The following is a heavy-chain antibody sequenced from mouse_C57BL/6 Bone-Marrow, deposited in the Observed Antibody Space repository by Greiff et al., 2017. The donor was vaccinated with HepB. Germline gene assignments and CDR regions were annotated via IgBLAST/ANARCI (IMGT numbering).Heavy chain of an antibody. CDR3: TGDYHGSSPHYFDY. CDR2: IYPGNSDT. CDR1: GYTFTSYW. J-gene: IGHJ2*01. D-gene: IGHD1-1*01. Sequence: EVQLQQSGTVLARPGASVKMSCKTSGYTFTSYWMHWVKQRPGQGLEWIGAIYPGNSDTSYNQKFKGKAKLTAVTSASTAYMELSSLTNEDSAVYYCTGDYHGSSPHYFDYWGQGTTLTVSS. V-gene: IGHV1-5*01.